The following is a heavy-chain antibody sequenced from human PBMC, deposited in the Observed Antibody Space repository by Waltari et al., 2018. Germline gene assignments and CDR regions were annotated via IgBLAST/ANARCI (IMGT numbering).Heavy chain of an antibody. CDR3: ASPYYYGSGTQSWVGAFDI. CDR1: GYTFTSYD. Sequence: QVQLVQSGAEVKKPGASVKVSCKASGYTFTSYDINWVRQATGQGLEWMGWRNPNSGNTGYAQKFQGRVTMTRNTSISTAYMELSSLRSEDTAVYYCASPYYYGSGTQSWVGAFDIWGQGTMVTVSS. V-gene: IGHV1-8*01. CDR2: RNPNSGNT. D-gene: IGHD3-10*01. J-gene: IGHJ3*02.